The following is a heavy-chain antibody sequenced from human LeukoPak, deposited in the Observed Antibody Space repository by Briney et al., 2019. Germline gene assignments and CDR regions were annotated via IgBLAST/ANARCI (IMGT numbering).Heavy chain of an antibody. Sequence: PSETLSLTCTVSGGSISSSSYYWGWIRQPPGKGLEWIGSIYYTGGTYYNPSLKSRVTISVDTSKNQFSLKLSSVTAADTAVYYCARGPGHSGGPTDYNWFDPWGQGTLVTVSS. D-gene: IGHD3-10*01. V-gene: IGHV4-39*01. CDR2: IYYTGGT. J-gene: IGHJ5*02. CDR3: ARGPGHSGGPTDYNWFDP. CDR1: GGSISSSSYY.